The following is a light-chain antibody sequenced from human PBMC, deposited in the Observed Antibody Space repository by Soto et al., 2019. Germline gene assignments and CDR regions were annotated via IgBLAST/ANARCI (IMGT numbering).Light chain of an antibody. CDR2: NNN. CDR1: NSNIGTYT. Sequence: QPVLTQPPSASGTPGQRVTISCSGSNSNIGTYTVNWYQQLPGTAPKLLIYNNNERPSGVPDRFSGSKSGTSASLAISGLQSEDEADDYCATWDDSLNGRVFGGGTKLTVL. V-gene: IGLV1-44*01. J-gene: IGLJ3*02. CDR3: ATWDDSLNGRV.